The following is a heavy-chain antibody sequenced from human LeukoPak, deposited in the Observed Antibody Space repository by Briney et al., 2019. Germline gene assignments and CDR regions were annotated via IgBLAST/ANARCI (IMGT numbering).Heavy chain of an antibody. V-gene: IGHV3-21*01. CDR3: AREPRWVSYYGMDV. J-gene: IGHJ6*02. Sequence: GGSLRLSCAASGFTFSSHNMNWVRQAPMKGLEWVSSIGTDGSYIYYADSVQGRFTISRDNAKNSLYLQMNSLRAEDTAVYYCAREPRWVSYYGMDVWGQGTTVTVSS. CDR2: IGTDGSYI. D-gene: IGHD1-26*01. CDR1: GFTFSSHN.